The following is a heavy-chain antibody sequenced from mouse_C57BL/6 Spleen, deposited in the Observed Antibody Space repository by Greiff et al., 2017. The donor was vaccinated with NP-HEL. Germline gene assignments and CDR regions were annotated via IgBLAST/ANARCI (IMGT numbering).Heavy chain of an antibody. J-gene: IGHJ2*01. D-gene: IGHD2-10*02. CDR2: ISDGGSYT. V-gene: IGHV5-4*03. CDR1: GFTFSSYA. CDR3: ARASYGLYFDY. Sequence: EVMLVESGGGLVKPGGSLKLSCAASGFTFSSYAMSWVRQTPEKRLEWVATISDGGSYTYYPDNVKGRFTISRDNAKNNLYLQMSHLKSEDTAMYYCARASYGLYFDYWGQGTTLTVSS.